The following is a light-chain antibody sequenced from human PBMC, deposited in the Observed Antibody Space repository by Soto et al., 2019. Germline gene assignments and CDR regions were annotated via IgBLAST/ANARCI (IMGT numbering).Light chain of an antibody. Sequence: ELALTQSPGTLSLSPGARATLSCRASQSVSYKSAWYQQKPGQAPRLLIFGASTRATGIPARFSGSGSGTEFTLTISSLQSEDFAVYYCQQYKSWPYTFGQGTKVDIK. V-gene: IGKV3-15*01. CDR1: QSVSYK. CDR3: QQYKSWPYT. CDR2: GAS. J-gene: IGKJ2*01.